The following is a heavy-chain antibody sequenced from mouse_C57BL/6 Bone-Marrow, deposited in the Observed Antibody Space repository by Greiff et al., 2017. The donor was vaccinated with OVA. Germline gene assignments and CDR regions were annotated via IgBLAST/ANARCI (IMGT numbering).Heavy chain of an antibody. CDR2: IYPGDGDT. CDR3: ARHDDGYYASYVYY. J-gene: IGHJ2*01. CDR1: GYAFSSSW. D-gene: IGHD2-3*01. V-gene: IGHV1-82*01. Sequence: QVQLKQSGPELVKPGASVKISCKASGYAFSSSWLNWVKQRPGKGLEWIGRIYPGDGDTKYNGKLKGKATLTADKYSSTAYMHIRSLTSEYSAFYFCARHDDGYYASYVYYWGQGTTLTVSS.